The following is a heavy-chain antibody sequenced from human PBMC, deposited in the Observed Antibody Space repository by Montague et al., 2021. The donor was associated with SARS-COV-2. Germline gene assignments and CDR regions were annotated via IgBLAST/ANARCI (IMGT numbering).Heavy chain of an antibody. D-gene: IGHD3-10*01. CDR1: GFSLSTSGMC. CDR2: IDWDDDK. Sequence: PALVKPTQTLTLTCTFSGFSLSTSGMCVSWIRQPPGKALEWLARIDWDDDKYYSTSLKTRLTISKDTSKNQVVLTMTNMDPVDTATYYCARVTAGIGAYDYWGQGTLVTVSS. CDR3: ARVTAGIGAYDY. V-gene: IGHV2-70*11. J-gene: IGHJ4*02.